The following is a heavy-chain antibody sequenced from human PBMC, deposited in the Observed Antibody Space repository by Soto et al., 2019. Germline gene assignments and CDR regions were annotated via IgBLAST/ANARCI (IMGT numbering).Heavy chain of an antibody. CDR1: GFTFSSYA. D-gene: IGHD3-16*01. CDR2: ISSSGGST. J-gene: IGHJ4*02. CDR3: ARRDYVYIWGSDDY. Sequence: EVQLLESGGGLVQPGGSLRLSCAASGFTFSSYAMGWVRQAPGKGLQWISVISSSGGSTYYADSVKGRFTIARDNSKDTLFLDMNSLRAEDSAVYYCARRDYVYIWGSDDYLGQGTLFTVSS. V-gene: IGHV3-23*01.